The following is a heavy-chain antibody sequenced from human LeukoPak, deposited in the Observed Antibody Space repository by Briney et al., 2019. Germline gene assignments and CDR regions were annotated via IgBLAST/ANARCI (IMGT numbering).Heavy chain of an antibody. Sequence: SETLSLTCTVSGGSISSSSYYWSWIRQPPGKGLEWIGYIYHSGSTYYNPSLKSRVTISVDRSKNQFSLKLSSVTAADTAVYYCASHTIFGVVNAFDIWGQGTMVTVSS. V-gene: IGHV4-30-2*01. J-gene: IGHJ3*02. D-gene: IGHD3-3*01. CDR1: GGSISSSSYY. CDR3: ASHTIFGVVNAFDI. CDR2: IYHSGST.